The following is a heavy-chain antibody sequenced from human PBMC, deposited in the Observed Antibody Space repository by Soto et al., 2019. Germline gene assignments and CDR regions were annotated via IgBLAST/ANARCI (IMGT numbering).Heavy chain of an antibody. Sequence: ASVKVSFKVSGYTLTELSMHWVRRAPGKGLEWMGGFDPEDGETIYAQKFQGRATMTEDTSTDTAYMELSSLRSEDTAVYYCAGTTPNYYYYYGMDVWGQGTTVTVSS. CDR2: FDPEDGET. D-gene: IGHD1-7*01. V-gene: IGHV1-24*01. J-gene: IGHJ6*02. CDR3: AGTTPNYYYYYGMDV. CDR1: GYTLTELS.